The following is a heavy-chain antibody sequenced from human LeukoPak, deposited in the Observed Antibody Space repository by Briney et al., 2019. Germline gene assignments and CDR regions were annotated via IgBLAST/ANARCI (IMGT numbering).Heavy chain of an antibody. D-gene: IGHD3-9*01. J-gene: IGHJ4*02. CDR3: ARSLKKLRYFDWLLLGY. V-gene: IGHV1-2*02. CDR1: GYTFTGYY. CDR2: INPNSGGT. Sequence: ASVKVSCKASGYTFTGYYMHWVRQAPGQGLEWMGWINPNSGGTNYAQKFQGRVTMTRDTSISTAYMELSSLRSEDTAVYYCARSLKKLRYFDWLLLGYWGQGTLVTVSS.